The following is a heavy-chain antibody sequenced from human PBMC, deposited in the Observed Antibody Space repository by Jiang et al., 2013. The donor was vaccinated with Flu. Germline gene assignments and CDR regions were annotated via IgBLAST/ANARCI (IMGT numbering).Heavy chain of an antibody. V-gene: IGHV1-69*01. J-gene: IGHJ4*02. D-gene: IGHD3-22*01. CDR3: ALSYDSSGYYRY. Sequence: IIPIFGTANYAQKFQGRVTITADESTSTAYMELSSLRSEDTAVYYCALSYDSSGYYRYWGQGTLVTVSS. CDR2: IIPIFGTA.